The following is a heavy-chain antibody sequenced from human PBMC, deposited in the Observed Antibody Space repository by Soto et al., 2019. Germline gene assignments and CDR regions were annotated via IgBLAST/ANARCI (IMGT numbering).Heavy chain of an antibody. J-gene: IGHJ2*01. CDR3: ARYNGSFDL. D-gene: IGHD1-1*01. CDR1: GGSISSYY. V-gene: IGHV4-59*01. Sequence: QVQLQESGPGLVKPSETLSLTCTVSGGSISSYYWSWIRQPPGKGLEWIGYIYYSGSTNYNPSLKSRVTVAVDRAKTQFSLTLGSVPGAAAAVCSCARYNGSFDLWGRGTLVTVSS. CDR2: IYYSGST.